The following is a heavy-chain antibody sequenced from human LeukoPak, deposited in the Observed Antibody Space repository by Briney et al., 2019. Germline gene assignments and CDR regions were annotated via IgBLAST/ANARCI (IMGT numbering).Heavy chain of an antibody. CDR1: GYTFSNYG. Sequence: PGGSLRLSCAASGYTFSNYGMSWVRQAPGEGLEWVSAISASGGDKNYADSVKDRFTISRDNSRNTLYLQMNNLRAEDTAVYYCARRRGGTGYESFDIWGQGTMVTVSS. CDR3: ARRRGGTGYESFDI. V-gene: IGHV3-23*01. CDR2: ISASGGDK. J-gene: IGHJ3*02. D-gene: IGHD3-9*01.